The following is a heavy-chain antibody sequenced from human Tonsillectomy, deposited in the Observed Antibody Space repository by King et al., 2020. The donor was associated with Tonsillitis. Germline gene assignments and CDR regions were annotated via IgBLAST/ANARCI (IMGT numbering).Heavy chain of an antibody. J-gene: IGHJ4*02. CDR2: ISSDGTNI. CDR3: ARERLYSSEWGIDN. CDR1: GFSFSNYG. V-gene: IGHV3-33*05. D-gene: IGHD6-19*01. Sequence: QLVQSGGGVVQPGRSLRLSCVAFGFSFSNYGMHWVRQAPGKGLEWVAVISSDGTNIHYADFVKGRFTISRENSKNTLYLQMSSLRAEDTAVYYCARERLYSSEWGIDNWGQGTLLTVSS.